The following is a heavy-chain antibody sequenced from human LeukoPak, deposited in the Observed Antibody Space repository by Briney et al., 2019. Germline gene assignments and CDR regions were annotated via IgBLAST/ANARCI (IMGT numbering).Heavy chain of an antibody. D-gene: IGHD2-15*01. CDR1: GGSISSSSDY. CDR2: IYYSGGT. J-gene: IGHJ5*02. Sequence: PSETLSHTCTVSGGSISSSSDYWAWIRQPPGKGLEWIGSIYYSGGTNHNPSLKSRVTISVDTSKNQFSLKLRSVTAADTAVYYCARLGCSGSSCYAVGDWFDPWGQGTLVTVS. CDR3: ARLGCSGSSCYAVGDWFDP. V-gene: IGHV4-39*01.